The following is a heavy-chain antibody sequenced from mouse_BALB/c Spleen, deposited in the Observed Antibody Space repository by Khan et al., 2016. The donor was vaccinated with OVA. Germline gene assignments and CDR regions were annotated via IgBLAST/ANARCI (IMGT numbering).Heavy chain of an antibody. CDR2: IYPGTDNT. CDR3: AREEALYYFGY. V-gene: IGHV1S132*01. CDR1: GYIFTSYW. J-gene: IGHJ2*01. Sequence: VQLQESGVELVRPGASVKLSCQTSGYIFTSYWIHWVKQRSGQGLEWIARIYPGTDNTYYNEKLKDKATLTADKSSSTAYMQLSSLKSEDSAVDFCAREEALYYFGYWGQGTTLTVSS. D-gene: IGHD1-1*01.